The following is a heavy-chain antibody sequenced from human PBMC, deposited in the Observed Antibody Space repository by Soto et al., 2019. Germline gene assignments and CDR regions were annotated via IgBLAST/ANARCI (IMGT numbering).Heavy chain of an antibody. J-gene: IGHJ6*02. V-gene: IGHV4-30-4*01. CDR1: GGSISSGDDF. CDR2: IYYSGST. Sequence: SETLSLTCTVSGGSISSGDDFWTWIRQPPGKGLEWIGYIYYSGSTYYIPSLKSLLTMSVDTSKNQFSLKLSFLTAADTAFFFCARDRAKWKDYYYYGMDVWGQGTTVTVSS. D-gene: IGHD1-20*01. CDR3: ARDRAKWKDYYYYGMDV.